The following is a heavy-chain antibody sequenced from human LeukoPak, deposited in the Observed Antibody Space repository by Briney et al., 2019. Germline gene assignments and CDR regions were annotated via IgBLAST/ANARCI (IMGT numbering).Heavy chain of an antibody. CDR1: GFTFSTYA. V-gene: IGHV3-64D*06. CDR2: INGNGVGT. CDR3: VKDTYANSWSSFDV. J-gene: IGHJ3*01. D-gene: IGHD4-11*01. Sequence: GGSLRLSCSASGFTFSTYAMHWVRQAPGKGLQFVSAINGNGVGTFYADSVKGRFTVSRDNSKNTLYLQMSSLRAEDTALYYCVKDTYANSWSSFDVWGQGTMVTVSS.